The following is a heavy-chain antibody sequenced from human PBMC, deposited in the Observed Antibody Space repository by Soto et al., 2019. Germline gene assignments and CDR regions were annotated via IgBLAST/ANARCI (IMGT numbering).Heavy chain of an antibody. Sequence: GESLKISCKGSGYSFTSYWIGWVRQMPGNGLEWMGIIYPGDSDTRYSPSFQGQVTISADKSISTAYLQWDTLKASDTAIYYCAMQRASSSWYWMDYGGQGNRVTVS. V-gene: IGHV5-51*01. CDR2: IYPGDSDT. CDR1: GYSFTSYW. D-gene: IGHD6-13*01. J-gene: IGHJ4*02. CDR3: AMQRASSSWYWMDY.